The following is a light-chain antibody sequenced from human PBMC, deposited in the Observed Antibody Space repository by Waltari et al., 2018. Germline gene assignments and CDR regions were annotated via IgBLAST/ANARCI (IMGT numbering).Light chain of an antibody. CDR2: WAS. V-gene: IGKV4-1*01. CDR3: QQYYSTPQT. CDR1: QTILYTSNNKSY. J-gene: IGKJ1*01. Sequence: DVVMTQSPDSLAVSLGERASINCKSSQTILYTSNNKSYLAWYQQKPGQPPKLLIYWASTRESGVPDRFSGSGSGTDFTLTISSLQAEDEAVYYCQQYYSTPQTFGQGTKVEIK.